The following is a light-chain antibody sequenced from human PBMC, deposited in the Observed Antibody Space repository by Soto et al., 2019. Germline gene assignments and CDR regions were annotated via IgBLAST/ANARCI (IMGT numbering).Light chain of an antibody. CDR2: GAS. CDR3: KQYKEWPPFT. V-gene: IGKV3-15*01. Sequence: PGERVTLSCRASQYVSNKVAWYQQKPGQAHRLLILGASTRATGVPARFSGSGSGTEFTLSISSLQSEDFAVYYCKQYKEWPPFTFGQGTRLEIK. J-gene: IGKJ5*01. CDR1: QYVSNK.